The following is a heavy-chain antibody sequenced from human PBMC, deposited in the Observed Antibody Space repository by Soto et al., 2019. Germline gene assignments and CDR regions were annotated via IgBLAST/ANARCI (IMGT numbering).Heavy chain of an antibody. Sequence: EVQLVESGGGSIQPGGSLRLSWAASGFAVSSKYMTWVRQAPGKGLEWVSVIYGGGTTYYADSVKCRFTISRDTSKNTLYLQMNSLRAEDTAVYYCVQTTGWPGFDFWGQGTLVTVSS. V-gene: IGHV3-53*01. D-gene: IGHD6-19*01. CDR1: GFAVSSKY. J-gene: IGHJ4*02. CDR2: IYGGGTT. CDR3: VQTTGWPGFDF.